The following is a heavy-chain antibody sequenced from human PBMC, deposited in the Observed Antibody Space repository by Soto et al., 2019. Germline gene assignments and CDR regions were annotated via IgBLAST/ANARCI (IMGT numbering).Heavy chain of an antibody. CDR1: GGSFSGYY. CDR3: ARKGNVDIVATDY. V-gene: IGHV4-34*01. CDR2: INHSGSA. D-gene: IGHD5-12*01. Sequence: SETLSLTCAVYGGSFSGYYWSWIHQPPGKGLEWIGEINHSGSANYNPSLKSRVTISVDTSKNQFSLKLSSVTATDTAVYYCARKGNVDIVATDYWGQGTLVTVSS. J-gene: IGHJ4*02.